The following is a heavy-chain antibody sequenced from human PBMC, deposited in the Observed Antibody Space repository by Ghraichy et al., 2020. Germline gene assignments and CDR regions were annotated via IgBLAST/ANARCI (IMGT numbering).Heavy chain of an antibody. D-gene: IGHD3-10*01. CDR3: ARGGSKTASVIYGLDV. V-gene: IGHV3-74*01. CDR2: INTDGSPI. J-gene: IGHJ6*02. Sequence: GGSLRLSCAASGFTFSSYSMHWVRQAPGQGLVWVSRINTDGSPINYADSVKGRFTISRDNAKNTVYLQMHSLSPEDTAVYYCARGGSKTASVIYGLDVWGQGSTVTVSS. CDR1: GFTFSSYS.